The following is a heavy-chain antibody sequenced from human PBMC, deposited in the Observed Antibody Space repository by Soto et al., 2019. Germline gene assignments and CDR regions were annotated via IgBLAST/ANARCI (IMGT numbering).Heavy chain of an antibody. CDR3: ASHPGYSSRDY. CDR1: GFTFSSYG. V-gene: IGHV3-33*01. J-gene: IGHJ4*02. CDR2: IWYDGSNK. Sequence: PGGSLRLSCAASGFTFSSYGMHWVRQAPGKGLEWVAVIWYDGSNKYYADSVKGRFTISRDNSKNTLYLQMNSLRAEDTAVYYCASHPGYSSRDYWGQGTLVTVSS. D-gene: IGHD6-19*01.